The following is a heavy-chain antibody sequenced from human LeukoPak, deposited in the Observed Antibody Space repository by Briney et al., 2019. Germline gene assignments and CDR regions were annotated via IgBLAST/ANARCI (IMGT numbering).Heavy chain of an antibody. Sequence: PGGSLRLSCAASGFTFSSYWMSWVRQAPGKGLEWVAHIEEDGSQKDYVDSVKGRLTISRDNAKNSLYLQMNSLRAEDTAVYYCARVHWYFDFWGRGTLVTVSS. V-gene: IGHV3-7*04. CDR3: ARVHWYFDF. CDR2: IEEDGSQK. J-gene: IGHJ2*01. CDR1: GFTFSSYW.